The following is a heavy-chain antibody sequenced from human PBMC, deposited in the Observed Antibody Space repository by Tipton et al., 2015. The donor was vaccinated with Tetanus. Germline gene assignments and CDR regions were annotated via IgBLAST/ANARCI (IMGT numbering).Heavy chain of an antibody. CDR1: GGSISSSKL. CDR2: MYDSGLT. D-gene: IGHD6-13*01. CDR3: ARSIAAAAVWPYDF. V-gene: IGHV4-4*01. Sequence: TLSLTCAVSGGSISSSKLWSWVRQPPGKGLEWVGEMYDSGLTNYNPSLESRITMPVDTTKKRISLRLASLMAADTAVYFCARSIAAAAVWPYDFWGQGTLVTVTS. J-gene: IGHJ4*02.